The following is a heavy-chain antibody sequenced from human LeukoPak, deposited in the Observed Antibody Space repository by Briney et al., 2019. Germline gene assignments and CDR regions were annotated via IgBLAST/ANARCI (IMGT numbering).Heavy chain of an antibody. J-gene: IGHJ4*02. CDR2: TRNKANSYTT. CDR3: ARPGDGYGNDY. Sequence: GGSLRLSCAASGFTFSDHYMDWVRQAPGKGLEWVGRTRNKANSYTTEYAASVKGRFTISRDDSKNSLYLQMNSLKTEDTAVYYCARPGDGYGNDYWGQGTLVTVSS. D-gene: IGHD5-24*01. CDR1: GFTFSDHY. V-gene: IGHV3-72*01.